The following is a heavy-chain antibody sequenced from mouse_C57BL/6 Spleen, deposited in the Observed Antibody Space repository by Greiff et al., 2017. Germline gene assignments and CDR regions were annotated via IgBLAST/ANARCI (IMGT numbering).Heavy chain of an antibody. V-gene: IGHV3-6*01. J-gene: IGHJ2*01. Sequence: EVQVVESGPGLVKPSQSLSLTCSVTGYSITSGYYWNWIRQFPGNKLEWMGYISYDGSNNYNPSLKNRISITRDTSKNQFFLKLNSVTTEDTATYYCARSYGSTDYWGQGTTLTVSS. CDR1: GYSITSGYY. CDR3: ARSYGSTDY. CDR2: ISYDGSN. D-gene: IGHD1-1*01.